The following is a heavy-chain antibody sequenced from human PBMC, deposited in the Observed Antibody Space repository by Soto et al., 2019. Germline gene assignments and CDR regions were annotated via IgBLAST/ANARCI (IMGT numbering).Heavy chain of an antibody. J-gene: IGHJ4*02. CDR3: SRHSSSLTGPLDY. CDR1: GCNFRDYY. D-gene: IGHD6-13*01. V-gene: IGHV3-11*03. Sequence: PGVSLRLSCAASGCNFRDYYMSRISQAPGKGLEWVSYISSSSSYTNYADSVKGRFTISRDNAKNSLYLQMNSLRAEDTAVYYCSRHSSSLTGPLDYWGQGTLVTVSS. CDR2: ISSSSSYT.